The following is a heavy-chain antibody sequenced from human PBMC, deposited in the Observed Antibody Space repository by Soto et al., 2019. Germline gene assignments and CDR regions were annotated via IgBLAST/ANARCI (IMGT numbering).Heavy chain of an antibody. D-gene: IGHD3-22*01. J-gene: IGHJ4*02. CDR2: IYHSGST. V-gene: IGHV4-30-2*01. CDR1: GGSISSGGYS. Sequence: SETLSLTCAVSGGSISSGGYSWSWIRQPPGKGLEWIGYIYHSGSTYYNPSLKSRVTISVDRSKNQFSLKLSSVTAADTAVYYCARGLGSGGYMDYWGQGTLVTVSS. CDR3: ARGLGSGGYMDY.